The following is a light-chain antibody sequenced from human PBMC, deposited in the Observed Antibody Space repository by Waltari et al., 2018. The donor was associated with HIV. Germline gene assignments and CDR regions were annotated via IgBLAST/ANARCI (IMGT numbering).Light chain of an antibody. V-gene: IGLV3-21*04. CDR3: QVWDSSSGVV. CDR1: NIGSKS. CDR2: YDS. J-gene: IGLJ2*01. Sequence: SYVLTQSPSVPVAPGKTARITCGGNNIGSKSVHWYQQKPGQAPVLVIYYDSDRPSGIPERFSGCNSGNTATLTISRGEAGDEADYYCQVWDSSSGVVFGGGTRLTVL.